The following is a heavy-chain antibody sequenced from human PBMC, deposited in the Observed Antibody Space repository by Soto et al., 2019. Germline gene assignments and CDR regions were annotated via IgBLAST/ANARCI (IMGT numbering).Heavy chain of an antibody. Sequence: VGSLRLSCAASGCTCTNFAMSWVRHSPGKGLEWVSTIGGGDGTTYYADSVKGRFTISRDNSNNALYLQMNSLRAGDTAVYFCAQGTLVNPPGPTAVAIWGQATMVTVS. CDR1: GCTCTNFA. D-gene: IGHD2-8*02. V-gene: IGHV3-23*01. CDR3: AQGTLVNPPGPTAVAI. CDR2: IGGGDGTT. J-gene: IGHJ3*02.